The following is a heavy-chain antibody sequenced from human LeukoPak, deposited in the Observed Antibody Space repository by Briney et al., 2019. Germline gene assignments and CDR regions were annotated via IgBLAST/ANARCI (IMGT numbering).Heavy chain of an antibody. CDR3: ARHHYDPVEWERIDY. J-gene: IGHJ4*02. CDR2: IYYSGST. CDR1: GGSISSSSYY. V-gene: IGHV4-61*05. D-gene: IGHD1-26*01. Sequence: PSETLSLTCAVSGGSISSSSYYWSWIRQPPGKGLEWIGYIYYSGSTNYNPSLKSRVTISVDTSKNQFSLKLSSVTAADTAVYYCARHHYDPVEWERIDYWGQGTLVTVSS.